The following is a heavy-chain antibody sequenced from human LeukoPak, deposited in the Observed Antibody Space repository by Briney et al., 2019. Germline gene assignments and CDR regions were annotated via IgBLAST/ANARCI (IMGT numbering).Heavy chain of an antibody. V-gene: IGHV3-30*02. CDR3: TRGYDSRY. J-gene: IGHJ4*02. CDR2: IRLDGSNE. CDR1: GFPFTTYA. D-gene: IGHD3-9*01. Sequence: GRSLRLSCAASGFPFTTYAMNWVRQAPGMGLEWVAFIRLDGSNEQYADSVKGRFIISRDNSKNTLYMQMHSLTSDDTAVYYCTRGYDSRYWGQGTLVTVSS.